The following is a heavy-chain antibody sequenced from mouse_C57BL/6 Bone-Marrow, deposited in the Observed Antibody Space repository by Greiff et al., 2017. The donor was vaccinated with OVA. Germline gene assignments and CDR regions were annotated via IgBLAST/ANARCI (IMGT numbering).Heavy chain of an antibody. J-gene: IGHJ4*01. CDR1: GFTFSSYA. Sequence: EVRLVESGGGLVKPGGSLKLSCAASGFTFSSYAMSWVRQTPEKRLEWVATISDGGSYTYYPDNVKGRFTISRDNAKNNLYLQMSHLTSEDTAMYYCARDRAVITTVDAMDYWGQGTSVTVSS. D-gene: IGHD1-1*01. V-gene: IGHV5-4*01. CDR2: ISDGGSYT. CDR3: ARDRAVITTVDAMDY.